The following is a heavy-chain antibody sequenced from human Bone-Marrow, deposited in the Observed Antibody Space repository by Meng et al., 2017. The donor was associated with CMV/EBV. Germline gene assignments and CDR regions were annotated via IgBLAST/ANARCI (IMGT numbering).Heavy chain of an antibody. D-gene: IGHD2-15*01. CDR1: GGTFSSYT. J-gene: IGHJ6*02. CDR3: ARTCSGGSCYSGYGMDV. V-gene: IGHV1-69*02. CDR2: IIPILGIA. Sequence: SVKVSCKASGGTFSSYTISWVRQAPGQGLEWMGRIIPILGIANYAQKFQGRVTITADKSTSTAYMELSSLRSEDTAVYYCARTCSGGSCYSGYGMDVWGQGTTVTVSS.